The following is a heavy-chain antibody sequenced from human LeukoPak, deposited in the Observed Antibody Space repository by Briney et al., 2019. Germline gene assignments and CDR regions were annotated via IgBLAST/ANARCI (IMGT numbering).Heavy chain of an antibody. V-gene: IGHV3-30*04. D-gene: IGHD6-13*01. CDR1: GFTFSSYA. CDR2: ISYDGSNK. J-gene: IGHJ4*02. Sequence: GGSLRLSCAASGFTFSSYAMHWVRQAPGKGLEWVAVISYDGSNKYYADSVKGRFTISRDNSKNTLYVQMNSLRAEDTAVYYCARDRSSSLDYWGQGTLVTVSS. CDR3: ARDRSSSLDY.